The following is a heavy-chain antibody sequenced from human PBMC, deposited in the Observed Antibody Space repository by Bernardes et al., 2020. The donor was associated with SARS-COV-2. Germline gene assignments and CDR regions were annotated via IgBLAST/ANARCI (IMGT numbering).Heavy chain of an antibody. CDR1: GFTFRSYG. D-gene: IGHD3-16*01. V-gene: IGHV3-33*08. CDR2: IWYDGSNK. CDR3: ARDRVLGGVDY. J-gene: IGHJ4*02. Sequence: GGSLRLSCAASGFTFRSYGMHWVRQAPGQGLEWVAVIWYDGSNKYYADSVKGRFTISRDNSKNTLYLQMNSLRAEDTAVYYCARDRVLGGVDYWGQGTLVTVSS.